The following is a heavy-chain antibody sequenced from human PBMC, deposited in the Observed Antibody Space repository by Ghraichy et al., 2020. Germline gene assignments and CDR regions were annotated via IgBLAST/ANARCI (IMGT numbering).Heavy chain of an antibody. D-gene: IGHD2-21*02. CDR3: AKGFSRYCGVDCYFDY. CDR2: ISGSGGST. V-gene: IGHV3-23*01. CDR1: GFTFSNNA. J-gene: IGHJ4*02. Sequence: GGSLRLSCVASGFTFSNNAMNWVRQAPGKGLEWVSGISGSGGSTYYADSVKGRFTISRDNSKSTLFLQMNSLRAEDTAVYYCAKGFSRYCGVDCYFDYWGLGTLVTVSS.